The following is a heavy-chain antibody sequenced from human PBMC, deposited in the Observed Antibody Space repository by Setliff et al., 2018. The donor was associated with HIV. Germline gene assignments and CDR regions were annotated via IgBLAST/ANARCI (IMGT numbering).Heavy chain of an antibody. V-gene: IGHV3-30*14. CDR1: GFTFSTSA. CDR2: ISYAGSNE. J-gene: IGHJ4*02. CDR3: ARLFSSTWYVNRVDS. D-gene: IGHD6-13*01. Sequence: PGGSLRLSCAASGFTFSTSAMHWVRQAPGKGLEWVAVISYAGSNEYYGDSVKGRFTISRDNSKNTLYLQMGSLRAEDMAVYYCARLFSSTWYVNRVDSWGQGTQVTVSS.